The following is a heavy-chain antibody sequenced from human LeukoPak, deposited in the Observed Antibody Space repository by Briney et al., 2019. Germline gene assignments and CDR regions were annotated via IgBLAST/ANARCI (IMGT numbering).Heavy chain of an antibody. CDR2: ISGSGGNT. J-gene: IGHJ4*02. D-gene: IGHD3-22*01. CDR1: GITLSNYG. V-gene: IGHV3-23*01. CDR3: AKRGVVIRVILVGFQKEAYYFDS. Sequence: GGSLRLSCAVSGITLSNYGMSWVRQAPGKGLEWVSGISGSGGNTYYADSVKGRFTISRDNSKNTLYLQMNSLRAEDTAVYFCAKRGVVIRVILVGFQKEAYYFDSWGQGAPVTVSS.